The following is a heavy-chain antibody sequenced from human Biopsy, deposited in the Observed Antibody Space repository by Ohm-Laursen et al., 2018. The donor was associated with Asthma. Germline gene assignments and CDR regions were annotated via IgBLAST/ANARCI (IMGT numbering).Heavy chain of an antibody. CDR3: ARGDSSGWSHYYFDY. CDR2: ISWSSGSM. Sequence: SLRLSCSASGLNFEDYVMHWVRQAPGKGLEWVSRISWSSGSMAYADSVKGRFTISRDNAKNSLYLQMNSLRAEDTAVYYCARGDSSGWSHYYFDYWGQGTLVTVSS. J-gene: IGHJ4*02. D-gene: IGHD6-19*01. V-gene: IGHV3-9*01. CDR1: GLNFEDYV.